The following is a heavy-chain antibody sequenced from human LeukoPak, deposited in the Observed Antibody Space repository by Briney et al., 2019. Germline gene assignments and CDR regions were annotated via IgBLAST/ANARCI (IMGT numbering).Heavy chain of an antibody. CDR1: GGSFSGYY. CDR2: INHSGST. Sequence: SETLSLTCAVYGGSFSGYYWSWIPQPPGKGLEWIGEINHSGSTNYNPPLKSRVTITIDTPKNQFSQTLSSVTAADTAVYYCARFQTRIAAAATHGFGPWGQGTLVTVSS. J-gene: IGHJ5*02. V-gene: IGHV4-34*01. CDR3: ARFQTRIAAAATHGFGP. D-gene: IGHD6-13*01.